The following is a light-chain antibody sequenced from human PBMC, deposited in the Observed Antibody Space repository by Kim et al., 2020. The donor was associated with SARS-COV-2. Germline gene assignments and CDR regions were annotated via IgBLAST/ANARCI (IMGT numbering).Light chain of an antibody. V-gene: IGLV3-9*01. Sequence: SVALGQAARSTCGANTIGTKNVHWYQQKAGQAPVLVIYRDSNRPSGIPERFSGSDSGNTATLTISRAQAGDEAHYYCHVWDSNAVVFGGGTQLTVL. CDR1: TIGTKN. J-gene: IGLJ2*01. CDR2: RDS. CDR3: HVWDSNAVV.